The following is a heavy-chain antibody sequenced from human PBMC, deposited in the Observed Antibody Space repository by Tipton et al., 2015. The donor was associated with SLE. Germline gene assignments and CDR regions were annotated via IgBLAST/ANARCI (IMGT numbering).Heavy chain of an antibody. CDR3: ALGGITMLRGVDIPFDF. V-gene: IGHV4-39*07. D-gene: IGHD3-10*01. Sequence: TLSLTCTVSGGSISSGGYYWSWIRQPPGKGLEWIGSIYYSGSTYYNPSLKSRVTISVDTSKNQFSLKLSSVTAADTAVYYCALGGITMLRGVDIPFDFWGQGTLVTVSS. CDR2: IYYSGST. J-gene: IGHJ4*02. CDR1: GGSISSGGYY.